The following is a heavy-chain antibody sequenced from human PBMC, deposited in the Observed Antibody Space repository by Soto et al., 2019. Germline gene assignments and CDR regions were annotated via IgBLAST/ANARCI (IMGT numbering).Heavy chain of an antibody. J-gene: IGHJ4*02. D-gene: IGHD2-21*01. CDR3: ARRGGGNYPYYFDY. V-gene: IGHV4-59*01. CDR1: GGSISSYY. CDR2: INYSGST. Sequence: LSLTCTVSGGSISSYYWSWIRQPPGKGLEWIGYINYSGSTNYNPSLKSRVTISEDTSKNQFSLKLSSVTAADTAVYYCARRGGGNYPYYFDYWDEGTLVTVSS.